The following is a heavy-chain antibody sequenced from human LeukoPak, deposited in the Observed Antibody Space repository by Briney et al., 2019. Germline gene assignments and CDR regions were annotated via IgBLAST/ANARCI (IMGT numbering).Heavy chain of an antibody. CDR2: IYPGDSDT. Sequence: GDSLKISCKGSGYSFTSYWIGWVRQMPGKGLECMGIIYPGDSDTRYSPSFQGQVTISADKSISTAYLQWSSLKASDTAMYYCARLRRRPVATAMVTGGGYFDYWGQGTQVTVSS. CDR1: GYSFTSYW. D-gene: IGHD5-18*01. CDR3: ARLRRRPVATAMVTGGGYFDY. V-gene: IGHV5-51*01. J-gene: IGHJ4*02.